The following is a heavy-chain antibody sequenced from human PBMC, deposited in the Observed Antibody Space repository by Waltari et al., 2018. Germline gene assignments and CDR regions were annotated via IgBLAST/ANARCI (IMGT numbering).Heavy chain of an antibody. D-gene: IGHD3-10*01. CDR2: ISSSSSYI. CDR1: GFTFSSYS. V-gene: IGHV3-21*01. CDR3: ARPITMVQGVNEGAFDI. Sequence: EVQLVESGGGLVKPGGSLRLSCAASGFTFSSYSMNWVRQAPGKGLGWVSSISSSSSYIDYADSVKGRFTIARDNAKNSLYLQMNSLRAEDTAVYYCARPITMVQGVNEGAFDIWGQGTMVTVSS. J-gene: IGHJ3*02.